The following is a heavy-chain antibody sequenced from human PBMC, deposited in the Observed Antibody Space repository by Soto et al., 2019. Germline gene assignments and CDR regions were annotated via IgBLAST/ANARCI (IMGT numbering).Heavy chain of an antibody. D-gene: IGHD6-19*01. CDR1: GYSFTSYW. CDR2: IYPGDSDT. J-gene: IGHJ4*02. Sequence: GESLKISCKGSGYSFTSYWIGWVRQMPGKGLERMGIIYPGDSDTRYSPSFQDQVTISADKSITTTYLQWSSLKASDTAIYYCARLFDTSGWYDYWGQGTLVTVYS. V-gene: IGHV5-51*01. CDR3: ARLFDTSGWYDY.